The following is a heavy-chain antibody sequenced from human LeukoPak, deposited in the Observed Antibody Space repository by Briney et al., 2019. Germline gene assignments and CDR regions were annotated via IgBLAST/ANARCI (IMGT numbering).Heavy chain of an antibody. CDR2: IWYDGSNK. CDR1: GFTFSSYG. J-gene: IGHJ6*04. V-gene: IGHV3-33*01. D-gene: IGHD3-10*01. Sequence: GGSMRLSCAASGFTFSSYGMHWVRQAPGKGLEWVAVIWYDGSNKYYADSVKGRFTISRDNSKNTLYLQMNSLRAEDTAVYYCARDRPYYYGSGSWRYYYGMDVWGKGTTVTVSS. CDR3: ARDRPYYYGSGSWRYYYGMDV.